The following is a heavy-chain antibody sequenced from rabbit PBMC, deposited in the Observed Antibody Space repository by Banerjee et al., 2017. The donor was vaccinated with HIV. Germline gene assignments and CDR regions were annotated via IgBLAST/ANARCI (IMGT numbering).Heavy chain of an antibody. CDR2: IEPIFGNT. D-gene: IGHD2-1*01. CDR1: GFAFCHYG. CDR3: VRDRADIGGDYGPYYFDF. V-gene: IGHV1S7*01. Sequence: LLEESGGGLVQPGGSLKLSCQASGFAFCHYGVRWVRPAPGTGLEWIGYIEPIFGNTYYASWVNGRFSISRENTQNTVYLKLNSLTAADTATYFCVRDRADIGGDYGPYYFDFWGPGTLVTVS. J-gene: IGHJ4*01.